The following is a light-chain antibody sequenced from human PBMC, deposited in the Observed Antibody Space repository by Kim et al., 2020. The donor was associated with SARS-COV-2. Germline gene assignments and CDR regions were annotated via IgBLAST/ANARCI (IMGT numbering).Light chain of an antibody. J-gene: IGLJ1*01. CDR3: SSYTSSSTYV. Sequence: QSALTQPASVSGSPGQSITISCTGTSSDVGGYNYVSWYQQHPGKAPKLMIYDVSKRPSGVSNRFSGSKSGNTASLTISGLQAEDEVDYYCSSYTSSSTYVFGTGTKVTV. V-gene: IGLV2-14*01. CDR2: DVS. CDR1: SSDVGGYNY.